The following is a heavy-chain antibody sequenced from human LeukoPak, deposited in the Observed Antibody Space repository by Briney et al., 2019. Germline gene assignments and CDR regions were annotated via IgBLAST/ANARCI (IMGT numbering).Heavy chain of an antibody. Sequence: PSETLSLTCVVYGGSFSDYYWRSIRQPPGKGLEWIGEINHSGSPNYNPSLKSRVTISIDTSKNQFSLKLSPVTAADTAVYYCARDISDYYGSGSYRPIDACSIWGQGTMVTVSS. J-gene: IGHJ3*02. V-gene: IGHV4-34*01. CDR3: ARDISDYYGSGSYRPIDACSI. CDR2: INHSGSP. CDR1: GGSFSDYY. D-gene: IGHD3-10*01.